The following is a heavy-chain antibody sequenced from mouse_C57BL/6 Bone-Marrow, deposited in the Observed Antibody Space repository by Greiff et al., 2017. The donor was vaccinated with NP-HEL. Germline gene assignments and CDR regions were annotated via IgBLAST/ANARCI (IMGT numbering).Heavy chain of an antibody. Sequence: EVQLVESGGGLVQPGGSLKLSCAASGFTFSDYYMYWVRQTPEKRLEWVAYISNGGGSTYYPDTVKGRFTISRDNAKNTLYLQMSRLKSEDTAMYYCARRGLGSYFDYWGQGTTLTVSS. CDR3: ARRGLGSYFDY. V-gene: IGHV5-12*01. J-gene: IGHJ2*01. D-gene: IGHD3-3*01. CDR2: ISNGGGST. CDR1: GFTFSDYY.